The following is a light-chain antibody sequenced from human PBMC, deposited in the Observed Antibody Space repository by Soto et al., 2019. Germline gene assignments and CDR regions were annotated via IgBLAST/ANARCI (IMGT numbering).Light chain of an antibody. CDR2: GAS. Sequence: EIVMTQSPATLSVSPGERATLSCRASQSVSSNLAWYQQKPGQAPRLLIYGASTRATGIPARFSGSGSGTESTLTTSSLLSEDFAVYYCQQYNNWPPYTFGQGTKLEIK. CDR3: QQYNNWPPYT. CDR1: QSVSSN. J-gene: IGKJ2*01. V-gene: IGKV3-15*01.